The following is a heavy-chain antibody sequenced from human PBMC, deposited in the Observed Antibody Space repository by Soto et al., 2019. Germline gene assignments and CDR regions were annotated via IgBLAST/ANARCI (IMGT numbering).Heavy chain of an antibody. Sequence: PGGSLRLSCAASGFTFSSYSMNWVRQAPGKGLEWVSSISSSSSYIYYADSVKGRFTISRDNAKNSLYLQMNSLRAEDTALYYCAKDRYSYGYYYYGMDVWGQGTTVTVYS. D-gene: IGHD5-18*01. J-gene: IGHJ6*02. CDR1: GFTFSSYS. CDR2: ISSSSSYI. CDR3: AKDRYSYGYYYYGMDV. V-gene: IGHV3-21*04.